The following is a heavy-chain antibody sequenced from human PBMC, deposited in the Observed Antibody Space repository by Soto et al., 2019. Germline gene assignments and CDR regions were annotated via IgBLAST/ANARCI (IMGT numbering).Heavy chain of an antibody. CDR2: INPNSGGT. CDR1: GYTFTGYY. V-gene: IGHV1-2*04. CDR3: AISGSRGYYYGFDY. D-gene: IGHD3-22*01. Sequence: ASVKVSCKASGYTFTGYYMHWVRQAPGQGLEWMGWINPNSGGTNYAQKFQGWVTMTRDTSISTAYMELSRLRSDDTAVYYCAISGSRGYYYGFDYWGQGTLFTVSS. J-gene: IGHJ4*02.